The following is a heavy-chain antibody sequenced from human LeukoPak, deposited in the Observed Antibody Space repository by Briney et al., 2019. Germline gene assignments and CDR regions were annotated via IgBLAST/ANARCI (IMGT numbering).Heavy chain of an antibody. V-gene: IGHV4-61*08. J-gene: IGHJ5*02. CDR1: GGSISSGGYY. D-gene: IGHD5-24*01. CDR2: IYYSGST. Sequence: PSETLSLTCSVSGGSISSGGYYWSWIRQPPGKGLEWIGYIYYSGSTNYNPSLKSRVTISVDTSKNQFSLKLSSVTAADTAVYYCARGRGYNLVWFDPWGQGTLVTVSS. CDR3: ARGRGYNLVWFDP.